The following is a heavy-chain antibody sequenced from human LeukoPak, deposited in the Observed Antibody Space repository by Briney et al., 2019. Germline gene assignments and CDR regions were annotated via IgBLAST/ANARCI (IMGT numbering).Heavy chain of an antibody. CDR2: IYSGGST. J-gene: IGHJ4*02. Sequence: PGGSLRLSCAASGFTVSSNYMSWVRQAPGKGLEWVSVIYSGGSTYYADSVKGRFTISRDNSKNTLYLQMNSLRAEDTAVYYCARDPPYIVGASPFDYWGQGTLVTVSS. V-gene: IGHV3-66*02. D-gene: IGHD1-26*01. CDR1: GFTVSSNY. CDR3: ARDPPYIVGASPFDY.